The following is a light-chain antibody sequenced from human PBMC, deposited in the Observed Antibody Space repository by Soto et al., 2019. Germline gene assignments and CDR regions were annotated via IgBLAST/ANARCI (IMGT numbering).Light chain of an antibody. J-gene: IGKJ2*01. Sequence: ELVLTQSPGTLSLSPGERATLSCRASESVRNNSLAWYQQHPGQAPILLIFGASSRATGIPDRFTGSGSGADFSLTISRLEPEDSAVYFCHHYGYGADTFGQGTKLEIK. V-gene: IGKV3-20*01. CDR2: GAS. CDR3: HHYGYGADT. CDR1: ESVRNNS.